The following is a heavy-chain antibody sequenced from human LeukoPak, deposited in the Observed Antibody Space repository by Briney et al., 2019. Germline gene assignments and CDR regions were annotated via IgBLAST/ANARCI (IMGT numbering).Heavy chain of an antibody. CDR2: ISAYNGDT. D-gene: IGHD4-17*01. V-gene: IGHV1-18*01. CDR1: GYTFTSYG. J-gene: IGHJ4*02. Sequence: ASVKVSCKASGYTFTSYGFSWVRQAPGQGLEWMGWISAYNGDTNYVQKFQGRVTMTTEKSTTTAYMELRSLRSDDTAMYYCARTPVGFNTVTPTDVRYWGQGTLVTVSS. CDR3: ARTPVGFNTVTPTDVRY.